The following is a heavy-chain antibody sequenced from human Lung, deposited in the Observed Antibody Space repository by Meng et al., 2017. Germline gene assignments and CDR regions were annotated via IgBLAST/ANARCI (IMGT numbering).Heavy chain of an antibody. Sequence: VQLQQLGAGLLKSLESLSPTCVVSGGSFSDYYWSGIRQPPGKWLEWIGDINHSGSTNYNPSLESRATISVDTSQNNLSLKLSSVTAADSAVYYCARGPTTMAHDFDYWGQGTLVTVSS. D-gene: IGHD4-11*01. V-gene: IGHV4-34*01. CDR1: GGSFSDYY. CDR3: ARGPTTMAHDFDY. CDR2: INHSGST. J-gene: IGHJ4*02.